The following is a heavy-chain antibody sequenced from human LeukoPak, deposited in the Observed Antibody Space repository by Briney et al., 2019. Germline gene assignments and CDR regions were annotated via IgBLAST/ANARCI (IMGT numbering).Heavy chain of an antibody. CDR2: IKSKTDGGTT. J-gene: IGHJ4*02. Sequence: GGSLRLSCAASGFTFSNAWMSWVRQAPGKGLEWVGRIKSKTDGGTTDYAAPVKGRFTISRDDSKTTLYLQMNSLKTEDTAVYYCTTATRGDYDILTGYYNSDYWGQGTLVTVSS. V-gene: IGHV3-15*01. CDR1: GFTFSNAW. D-gene: IGHD3-9*01. CDR3: TTATRGDYDILTGYYNSDY.